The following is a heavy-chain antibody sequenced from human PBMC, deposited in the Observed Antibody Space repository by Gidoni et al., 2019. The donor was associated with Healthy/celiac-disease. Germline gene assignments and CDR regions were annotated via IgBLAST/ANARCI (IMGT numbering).Heavy chain of an antibody. Sequence: QVQLVESGGGVVQPGRSLRLSCAASGFPFSSYGMHWVRQAPGKGLEWVAVIWYDGSNKYYADSVKGRFTISRDNSKNTLYLQMNSLRAEDTAVYYCARDGYCGGDCRGGGYFQHWGQGTLVTVSS. CDR1: GFPFSSYG. V-gene: IGHV3-33*08. CDR2: IWYDGSNK. J-gene: IGHJ1*01. D-gene: IGHD2-21*02. CDR3: ARDGYCGGDCRGGGYFQH.